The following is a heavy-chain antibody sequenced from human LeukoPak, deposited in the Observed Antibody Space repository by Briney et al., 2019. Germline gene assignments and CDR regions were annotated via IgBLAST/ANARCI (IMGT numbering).Heavy chain of an antibody. CDR1: GGSISSGGYY. J-gene: IGHJ6*02. Sequence: PSETLSLTCTVSGGSISSGGYYWSWIRQHPGKGLEWIGSIYYSGSTYYNPSLKSRVTISVDTSKNQFSLKLSSVTAADTAVYYCARHVLRFLVGYGMDVWGQGTTVTVSS. CDR3: ARHVLRFLVGYGMDV. D-gene: IGHD3-3*01. CDR2: IYYSGST. V-gene: IGHV4-39*01.